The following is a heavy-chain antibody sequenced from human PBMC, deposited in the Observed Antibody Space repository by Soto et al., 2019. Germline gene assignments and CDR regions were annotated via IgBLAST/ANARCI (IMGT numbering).Heavy chain of an antibody. CDR2: ISGYNGNT. CDR3: ARAHPYYYGSGSYYLDY. CDR1: GYTFTSYG. D-gene: IGHD3-10*01. V-gene: IGHV1-18*01. J-gene: IGHJ4*02. Sequence: ASVKVSCKASGYTFTSYGISWVRQAPGQGLEWMGWISGYNGNTNYAQKLQGRVTMTTDTSTGTAYMELRSLGSDDTAVYYCARAHPYYYGSGSYYLDYWGQGTLVTVSS.